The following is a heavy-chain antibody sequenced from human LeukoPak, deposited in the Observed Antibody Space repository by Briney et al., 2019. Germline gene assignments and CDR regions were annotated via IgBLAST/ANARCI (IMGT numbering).Heavy chain of an antibody. CDR3: AKDPGRYCSGGSCGYNWFDP. CDR1: GFTFSSYA. Sequence: PGGSLRLSCAASGFTFSSYAMTWVRQAPGKGLEWVSGISGSGGSTYYADSVKGRFTISRDNSKNTLYLQMNSLRAEDTAVYYCAKDPGRYCSGGSCGYNWFDPWGQGTLVTVSS. J-gene: IGHJ5*02. D-gene: IGHD2-15*01. CDR2: ISGSGGST. V-gene: IGHV3-23*01.